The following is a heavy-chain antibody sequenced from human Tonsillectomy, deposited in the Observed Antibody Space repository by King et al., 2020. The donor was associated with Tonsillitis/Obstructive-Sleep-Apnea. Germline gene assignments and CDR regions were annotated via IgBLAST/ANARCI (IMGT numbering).Heavy chain of an antibody. J-gene: IGHJ3*02. D-gene: IGHD2-21*01. V-gene: IGHV1-69*14. CDR3: ARGENSFDI. CDR2: IIPMFGTT. Sequence: QLVQSGAEVKKPGSSVKVSCKASGGTFDNFGITSVRQAPGQGLEWMGWIIPMFGTTNYAHNLQDRVTMTADIATSSAYMELSNLTSGDTALYYCARGENSFDIWGQGTMVTVSS. CDR1: GGTFDNFG.